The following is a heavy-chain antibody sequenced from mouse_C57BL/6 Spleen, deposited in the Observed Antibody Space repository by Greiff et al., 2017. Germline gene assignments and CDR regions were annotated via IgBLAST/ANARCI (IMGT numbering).Heavy chain of an antibody. CDR3: ARSDEYGCSADFDV. V-gene: IGHV1-53*01. Sequence: QVQLQQPGTELVKPGASVKLSCKASGYTFTSYWMHWVKQRPGKGLEWIGNINPSNGGTNYNEKVKSKVTLTVDKATSTSYMQLSRLTSEDSAVYYCARSDEYGCSADFDVWGTGTSVTVSS. D-gene: IGHD1-1*01. J-gene: IGHJ1*03. CDR2: INPSNGGT. CDR1: GYTFTSYW.